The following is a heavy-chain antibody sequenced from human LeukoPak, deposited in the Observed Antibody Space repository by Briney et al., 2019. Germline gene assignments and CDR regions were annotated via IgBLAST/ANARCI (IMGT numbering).Heavy chain of an antibody. CDR3: ARKLLRADYYYIDV. J-gene: IGHJ6*03. D-gene: IGHD4-23*01. Sequence: GGSLGLSCAASGFTFSSYSMNWVRQAPGKGLEWVSYISSSSSPIYYADSVKGRFTISRDNAKNSLYLQMNSLRAEDTAVYCCARKLLRADYYYIDVWGKGTTVTVSS. CDR2: ISSSSSPI. CDR1: GFTFSSYS. V-gene: IGHV3-48*01.